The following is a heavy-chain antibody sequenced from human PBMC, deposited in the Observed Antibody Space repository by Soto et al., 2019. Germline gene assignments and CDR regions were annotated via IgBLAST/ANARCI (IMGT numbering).Heavy chain of an antibody. CDR2: ISPFSGDV. CDR3: ASGGAGSGPFTWELPDH. J-gene: IGHJ4*02. V-gene: IGHV1-45*02. D-gene: IGHD1-26*01. CDR1: GNTFTYRY. Sequence: SVKVSCKALGNTFTYRYLHWVRQAPGQALEWMGWISPFSGDVHYAQKFQERVTITRDRSINTAYMQMSSLRSEDTAMYFCASGGAGSGPFTWELPDHWGQGTLVTVSS.